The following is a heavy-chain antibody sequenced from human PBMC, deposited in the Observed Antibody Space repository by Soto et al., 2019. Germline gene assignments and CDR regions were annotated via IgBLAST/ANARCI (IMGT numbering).Heavy chain of an antibody. Sequence: SLRLAGVASGXNFDDSSMDWVRQVPGKRLEWVSCITWKSGHILYADSVNGLFTISRDSADKSLYLELNRLRPEDTASYYCAKGRSSMIVVVMDYWGQGTPVPVSS. J-gene: IGHJ4*02. V-gene: IGHV3-9*01. D-gene: IGHD3-22*01. CDR2: ITWKSGHI. CDR3: AKGRSSMIVVVMDY. CDR1: GXNFDDSS.